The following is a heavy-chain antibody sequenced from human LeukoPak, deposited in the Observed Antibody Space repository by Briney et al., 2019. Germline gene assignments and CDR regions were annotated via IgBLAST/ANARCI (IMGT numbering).Heavy chain of an antibody. CDR3: ARAFAVTQLFDY. Sequence: ASVKVSCKASVYTFTSDYMHWVRQAPGQGLEWMGIINPSGGSTSYAQKFQGRVTMTRDTSTSTVYMELSSLRSEDTAVYYCARAFAVTQLFDYWGQGTLVTVSS. CDR2: INPSGGST. CDR1: VYTFTSDY. J-gene: IGHJ4*02. D-gene: IGHD4-17*01. V-gene: IGHV1-46*01.